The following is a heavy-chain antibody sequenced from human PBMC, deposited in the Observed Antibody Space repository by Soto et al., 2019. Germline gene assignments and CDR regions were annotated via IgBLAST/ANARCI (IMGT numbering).Heavy chain of an antibody. CDR2: IIPILGIT. V-gene: IGHV1-69*08. Sequence: QVQLVQSGAEVKKPGSSVKVSCKASGGSFSTYTISWVRQAPGQGLEWMGRIIPILGITNYAQKFQDRATIPADKSTSTAYMGLRSLRSEDRAVYYCAREEYYDILAGRTALGAFDMWGQGTMVTVSS. CDR1: GGSFSTYT. J-gene: IGHJ3*02. CDR3: AREEYYDILAGRTALGAFDM. D-gene: IGHD3-9*01.